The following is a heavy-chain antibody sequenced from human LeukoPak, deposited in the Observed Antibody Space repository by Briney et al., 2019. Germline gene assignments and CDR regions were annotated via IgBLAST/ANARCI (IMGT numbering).Heavy chain of an antibody. CDR3: AKGRDVRYSAFDC. Sequence: GGSLRLSCAATGFTLNGYTMTWVRQAPGKGLEWVSSLSGGSSKTYYADSVKGRFTISGDNSENTLYLQMNSLRAEDTAIYYCAKGRDVRYSAFDCWGQGTLVTVSS. V-gene: IGHV3-23*01. J-gene: IGHJ4*02. CDR1: GFTLNGYT. CDR2: LSGGSSKT. D-gene: IGHD2-15*01.